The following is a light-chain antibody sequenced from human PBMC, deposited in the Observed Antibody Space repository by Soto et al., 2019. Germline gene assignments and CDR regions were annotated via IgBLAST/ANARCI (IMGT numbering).Light chain of an antibody. CDR3: QQYNDWLYT. V-gene: IGKV3-15*01. J-gene: IGKJ2*01. CDR1: QSISSN. CDR2: GAS. Sequence: EIVMTQSPATLSVFPGERATLSCRASQSISSNLAWYQQKPGQAPRLLIYGASTRATRIPARFSGSGSGTEFTLTISSLRSEDFAVYYCQQYNDWLYTFGQGTKVDIK.